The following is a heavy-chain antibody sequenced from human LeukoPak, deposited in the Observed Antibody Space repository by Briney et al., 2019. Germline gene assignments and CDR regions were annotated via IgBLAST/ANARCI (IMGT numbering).Heavy chain of an antibody. CDR3: ARHEHKAVAGDT. Sequence: PSETLSLTCTVSGGSINSYYWSWIRQPPGKGLEWVGSVYYSGKTFYSPSLESRVTISVDTSKNHFSLRLISVTAADTAMYYCARHEHKAVAGDTWGQGTLVTVSS. CDR1: GGSINSYY. V-gene: IGHV4-59*05. D-gene: IGHD6-19*01. J-gene: IGHJ5*02. CDR2: VYYSGKT.